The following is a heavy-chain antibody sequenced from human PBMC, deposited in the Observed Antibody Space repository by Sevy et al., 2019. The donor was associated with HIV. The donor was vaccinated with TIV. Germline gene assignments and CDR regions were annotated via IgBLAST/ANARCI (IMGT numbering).Heavy chain of an antibody. CDR1: GFTFSSYG. Sequence: GGSLRLSCAASGFTFSSYGMHWVRQAPGKGLEWVAVIWYDGSNKYYADSVKGRFTISRDNSKNTLYLQMNSLRAEDTAVYYCVRDRGSGNEKWFDPWGQGTLVTVSS. CDR2: IWYDGSNK. D-gene: IGHD3-16*01. V-gene: IGHV3-33*01. J-gene: IGHJ5*02. CDR3: VRDRGSGNEKWFDP.